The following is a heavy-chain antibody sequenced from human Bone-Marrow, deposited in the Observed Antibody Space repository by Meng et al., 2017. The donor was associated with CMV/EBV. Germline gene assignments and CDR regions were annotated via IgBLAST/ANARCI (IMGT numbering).Heavy chain of an antibody. D-gene: IGHD4-17*01. CDR1: GGTFSSYT. V-gene: IGHV1-69*02. CDR2: IIPILGIA. Sequence: SVKVSCKASGGTFSSYTISWVRQAPGQGLEWMGRIIPILGIANYAQKFQGRVTITADKSTSTAYMELSSLRSEDTAVYYCARGTVTTWGPCPYYYYGMDVWGQGTTVTVSS. J-gene: IGHJ6*02. CDR3: ARGTVTTWGPCPYYYYGMDV.